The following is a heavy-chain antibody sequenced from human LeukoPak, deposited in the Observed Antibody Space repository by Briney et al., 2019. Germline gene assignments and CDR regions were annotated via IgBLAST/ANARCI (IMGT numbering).Heavy chain of an antibody. J-gene: IGHJ4*02. CDR1: GFTFSSYS. CDR2: ISSSSYI. V-gene: IGHV3-21*01. Sequence: GGSLRLSCAASGFTFSSYSMNWVRQAPGKGLEWVSSISSSSYIYYADSVKGRFTISRDNAKNSLYLQMNSLRAEDTAVYYCARDGDSSGSSDYWGQGTLVTVSS. D-gene: IGHD1-26*01. CDR3: ARDGDSSGSSDY.